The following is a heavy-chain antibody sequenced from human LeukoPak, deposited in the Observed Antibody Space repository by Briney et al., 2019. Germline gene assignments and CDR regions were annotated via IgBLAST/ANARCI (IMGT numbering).Heavy chain of an antibody. CDR1: RYTVTSYY. Sequence: ASVKVSCKASRYTVTSYYMHWVRQAPGQRVEWMGIINPIVGSTSYAQKFQGRVTMTRDTSTNTVYMELSSLRSEDTAVYYCARAEEMAKITDYWGQGTLVTVSS. V-gene: IGHV1-46*01. D-gene: IGHD5-24*01. CDR3: ARAEEMAKITDY. CDR2: INPIVGST. J-gene: IGHJ4*02.